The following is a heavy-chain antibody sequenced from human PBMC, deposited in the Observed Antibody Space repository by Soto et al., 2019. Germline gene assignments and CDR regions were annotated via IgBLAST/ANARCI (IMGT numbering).Heavy chain of an antibody. Sequence: QVQLVQSGTEVKKPGASVKVSCKASGITFTTYATHWVRQAPGQGLEWMGWINAGNGNTRYTQKFQGRVTLTRDTSGSTAYMVLSSLTSEDAAIYSCARAISGYVTWGQGTLVTVAS. CDR1: GITFTTYA. V-gene: IGHV1-3*01. CDR2: INAGNGNT. J-gene: IGHJ5*02. CDR3: ARAISGYVT. D-gene: IGHD5-12*01.